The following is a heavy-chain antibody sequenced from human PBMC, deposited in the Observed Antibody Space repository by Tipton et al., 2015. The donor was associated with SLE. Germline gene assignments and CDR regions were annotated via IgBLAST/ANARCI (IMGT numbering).Heavy chain of an antibody. V-gene: IGHV1-18*01. CDR2: ISTYNGNT. CDR1: AYTFTTYS. Sequence: QSGPEVKNPGASVKVSCKASAYTFTTYSISWVRQAPGQGLEWMGWISTYNGNTNYAQKLQGRVTMTTDTSTSTAYMELRSLRSDATAVYYCARAVTTGLYWYFDLWGRGTLVTVSS. CDR3: ARAVTTGLYWYFDL. J-gene: IGHJ2*01. D-gene: IGHD4-17*01.